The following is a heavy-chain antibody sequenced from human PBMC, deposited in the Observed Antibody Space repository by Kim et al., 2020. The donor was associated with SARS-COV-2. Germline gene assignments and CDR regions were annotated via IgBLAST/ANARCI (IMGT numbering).Heavy chain of an antibody. CDR2: IYYSGST. CDR3: ARHGHITMIVVVIIPGWFDP. CDR1: GGSISSSSYY. J-gene: IGHJ5*02. D-gene: IGHD3-22*01. Sequence: SETLSLTCTVSGGSISSSSYYWGWIRQPPGKGLEWIGSIYYSGSTYYNPSLKSRVTISVDTSKNQFSLKLSSVTAEDTAVYYCARHGHITMIVVVIIPGWFDPWGQGTLVTVSS. V-gene: IGHV4-39*01.